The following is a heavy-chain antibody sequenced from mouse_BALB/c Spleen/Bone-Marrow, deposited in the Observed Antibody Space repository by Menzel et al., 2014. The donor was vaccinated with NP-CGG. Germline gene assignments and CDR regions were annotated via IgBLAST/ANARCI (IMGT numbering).Heavy chain of an antibody. Sequence: VKLQESGPGLVAPSQSLSITCTVSGFSLTSYGVHWVRQPPGKGLEWLGVIWAGGSTNYNSALMSRLSISKDNSKSQVFLKMNSLQTDDTAMYYCARDNYGSRVFDYWGQGTTPTVSS. J-gene: IGHJ2*01. CDR2: IWAGGST. D-gene: IGHD1-1*01. V-gene: IGHV2-9*02. CDR3: ARDNYGSRVFDY. CDR1: GFSLTSYG.